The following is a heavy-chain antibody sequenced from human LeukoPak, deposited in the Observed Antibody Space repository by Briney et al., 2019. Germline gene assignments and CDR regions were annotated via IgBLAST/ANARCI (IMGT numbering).Heavy chain of an antibody. V-gene: IGHV1-8*01. D-gene: IGHD6-6*01. J-gene: IGHJ4*02. CDR3: ARGRIAARHCNY. CDR2: MNPNSGNT. Sequence: ASVKVSCKASGYTFTSYDINWVRQATRQGLEWMGWMNPNSGNTGYAQKFQGRVTMTRNTSISTAYMELSSLRSEDTAVYYCARGRIAARHCNYWGQGTLVTVSS. CDR1: GYTFTSYD.